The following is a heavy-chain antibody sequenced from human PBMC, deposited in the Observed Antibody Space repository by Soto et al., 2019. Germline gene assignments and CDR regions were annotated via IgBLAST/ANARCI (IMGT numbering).Heavy chain of an antibody. V-gene: IGHV1-69*13. CDR3: ARVGIAARDNWFDP. D-gene: IGHD6-6*01. CDR1: GGTFSSYA. J-gene: IGHJ5*02. CDR2: IIPIFGTA. Sequence: SVKVSCKASGGTFSSYAISWGRQAPGQGLEWMGGIIPIFGTANYAQKFQGRVTITADESTSTAYMEQSSLRSEDTAVYYCARVGIAARDNWFDPWGQGTLVTVSS.